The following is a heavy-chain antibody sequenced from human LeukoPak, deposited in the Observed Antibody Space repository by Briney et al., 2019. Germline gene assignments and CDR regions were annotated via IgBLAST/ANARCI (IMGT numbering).Heavy chain of an antibody. D-gene: IGHD6-13*01. CDR3: AKGDSSSWYNFDY. CDR2: ISWDDDST. CDR1: GFTFDDYT. V-gene: IGHV3-43*01. Sequence: TGGSPRLSCAASGFTFDDYTMHWVRQAPGKGLEWVSLISWDDDSTYYADSVKGRFTISRDNSKNSLYLQMNSLRTEDTALYYCAKGDSSSWYNFDYWGQGTRVTVSS. J-gene: IGHJ4*02.